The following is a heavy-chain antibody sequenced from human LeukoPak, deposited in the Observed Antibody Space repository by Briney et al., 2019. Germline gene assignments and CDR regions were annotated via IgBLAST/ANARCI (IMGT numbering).Heavy chain of an antibody. Sequence: ASVKVSCKASGYTFSSYAMNWVRQAPGQGLEWMGWINTNAGNPTYAQGFTGRFVFSLGTSVSTAYLQISSLQAEDTAVYYCARSNDDGDYLGVGFDYWGQGTLVTVSS. D-gene: IGHD4-17*01. CDR2: INTNAGNP. CDR1: GYTFSSYA. J-gene: IGHJ4*02. V-gene: IGHV7-4-1*02. CDR3: ARSNDDGDYLGVGFDY.